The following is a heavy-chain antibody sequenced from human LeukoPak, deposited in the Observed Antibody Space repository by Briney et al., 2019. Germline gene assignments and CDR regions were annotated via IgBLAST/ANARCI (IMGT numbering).Heavy chain of an antibody. CDR3: ARDTGNKYYDFWSGYYTGPFDY. CDR1: GYSISSGYY. CDR2: IYHSGST. J-gene: IGHJ4*02. Sequence: SETLSLTCTVSGYSISSGYYWGWIRQPPGKGLEWIGSIYHSGSTYYNPSLKSRVTISVDTSKNQFSLKLSSVTAADTAFYYCARDTGNKYYDFWSGYYTGPFDYWGQGTLVTVSS. V-gene: IGHV4-38-2*02. D-gene: IGHD3-3*01.